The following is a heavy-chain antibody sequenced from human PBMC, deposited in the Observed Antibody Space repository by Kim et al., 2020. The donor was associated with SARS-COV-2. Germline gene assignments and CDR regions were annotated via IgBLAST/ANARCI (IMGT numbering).Heavy chain of an antibody. V-gene: IGHV4-39*01. CDR2: IYYSGST. CDR1: GGSISSSSYY. J-gene: IGHJ4*02. CDR3: AKLGDYYGSGSYYALFDY. D-gene: IGHD3-10*01. Sequence: SETLSLTCTVSGGSISSSSYYWGWIRQPPGKGLEWIGSIYYSGSTYYNPSLKSRVTISVDTSKNQFSLKLSSVTAADTAVYYCAKLGDYYGSGSYYALFDYWGQGTLVTVSS.